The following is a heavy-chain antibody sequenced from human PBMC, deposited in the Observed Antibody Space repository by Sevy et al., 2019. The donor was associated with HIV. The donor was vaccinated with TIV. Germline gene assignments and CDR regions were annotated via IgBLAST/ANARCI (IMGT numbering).Heavy chain of an antibody. CDR3: ARSPPVVVVPGAPSWFDP. CDR1: DGSFSGYY. CDR2: INESGIT. D-gene: IGHD2-2*01. J-gene: IGHJ5*02. V-gene: IGHV4-34*01. Sequence: SETLSLTCAVHDGSFSGYYWNWIRQLPGKGLEWIGEINESGITYYNPSLKSRVTISVDTCKKQFSLMLNSVTAVDSAVYFCARSPPVVVVPGAPSWFDPWGQGTLVTVSS.